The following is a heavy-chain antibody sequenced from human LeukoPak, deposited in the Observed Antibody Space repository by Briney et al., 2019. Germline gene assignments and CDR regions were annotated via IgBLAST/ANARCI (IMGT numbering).Heavy chain of an antibody. D-gene: IGHD3-10*01. J-gene: IGHJ4*02. Sequence: GGSLRLSCAASGFTFSSYAMTWVRQAPGKGLEWVSLISTGGSPYYTDSVKGRFTISRDNSKNTLFLQMNSLRAEDTAVYYCVRGFRGSSFEYWGQGTLVTVSS. CDR1: GFTFSSYA. CDR3: VRGFRGSSFEY. V-gene: IGHV3-53*01. CDR2: ISTGGSP.